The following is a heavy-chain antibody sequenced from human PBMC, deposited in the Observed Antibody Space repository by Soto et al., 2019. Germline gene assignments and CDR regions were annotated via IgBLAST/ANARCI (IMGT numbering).Heavy chain of an antibody. CDR1: GYIFTSYG. V-gene: IGHV1-18*01. CDR2: ISAHNGNT. Sequence: QAHLVQSGPEVKKPGASVKVSCKGSGYIFTSYGIAWVRQAPGQGLEWMGWISAHNGNTEYAQKFQGTVTVTRDTPTSTAYLELRSLRSDDTALYYCARGRYGDYWGQGALVTVSS. J-gene: IGHJ4*02. D-gene: IGHD4-17*01. CDR3: ARGRYGDY.